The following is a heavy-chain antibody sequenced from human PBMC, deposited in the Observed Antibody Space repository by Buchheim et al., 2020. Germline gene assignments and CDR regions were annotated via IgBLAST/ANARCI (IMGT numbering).Heavy chain of an antibody. V-gene: IGHV4-39*01. CDR2: IYYSGST. D-gene: IGHD6-13*01. CDR3: ARHPFTYSSSWSYYYYYYMDV. CDR1: GGSISSSSYY. Sequence: QLQLQESGPGLVKPSETLSLTCTVSGGSISSSSYYWGWIRQPPGKGLEWIGSIYYSGSTYYNPSLKSRVTISVDTSKNQLSLKLSSVTAADTAVYYCARHPFTYSSSWSYYYYYYMDVWGKGTT. J-gene: IGHJ6*03.